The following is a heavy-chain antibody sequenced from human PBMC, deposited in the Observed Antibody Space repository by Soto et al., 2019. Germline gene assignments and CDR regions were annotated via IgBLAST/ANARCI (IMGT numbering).Heavy chain of an antibody. V-gene: IGHV4-34*01. CDR1: GGSFSGYY. CDR3: ARYHFPGIAAAGGWFDP. J-gene: IGHJ5*02. Sequence: SETLSLTCAVYGGSFSGYYWSWIRQPPGKGLEWIGEINHSGSTNYNPSLKSRVTISVDTSKNQFSLKLSSVTAADTAVYYCARYHFPGIAAAGGWFDPWGQGTLVTVSS. D-gene: IGHD6-13*01. CDR2: INHSGST.